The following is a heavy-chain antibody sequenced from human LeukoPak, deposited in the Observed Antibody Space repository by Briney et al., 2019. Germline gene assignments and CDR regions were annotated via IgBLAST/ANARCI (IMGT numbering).Heavy chain of an antibody. D-gene: IGHD2-2*01. CDR2: IYPVDSDT. V-gene: IGHV5-51*01. CDR3: ARRPHCSTTSCYDFDY. Sequence: PGESLKISCKGSGYSFTSYWIGWVRQMPGKDLEWMGIIYPVDSDTRYSPSFQGQVTISADKSISTAYLQWSSLKASDTAMYYCARRPHCSTTSCYDFDYWGQGTLVSVSS. CDR1: GYSFTSYW. J-gene: IGHJ4*02.